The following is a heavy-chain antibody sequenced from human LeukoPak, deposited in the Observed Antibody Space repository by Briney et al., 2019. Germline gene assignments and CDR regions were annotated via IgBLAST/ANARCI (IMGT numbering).Heavy chain of an antibody. CDR1: GGSISSSSYY. CDR2: IYYSGST. D-gene: IGHD2-8*01. V-gene: IGHV4-39*07. CDR3: ARGGIVLMVYAMALDY. J-gene: IGHJ4*02. Sequence: MPSETLSLTCTVSGGSISSSSYYWGWIRQPPGKGLEWIGSIYYSGSTYYNPSLKSRFTISVDTSKNQFSLKLSSVTAADTAVYYCARGGIVLMVYAMALDYWGQGTLVTVSS.